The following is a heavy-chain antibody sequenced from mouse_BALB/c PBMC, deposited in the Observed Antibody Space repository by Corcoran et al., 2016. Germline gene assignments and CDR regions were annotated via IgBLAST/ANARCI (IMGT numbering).Heavy chain of an antibody. Sequence: EVQLQQSGAELVKPGASVKLSCTAYGFNIKDTYMHWVKQRPEQGLEWIGRIDPANGNTKYDPKFQGKATITADTSSNTAYLQLSSLTSEDTAVYYCARRDYFDYWGQGTTLTVSS. CDR1: GFNIKDTY. J-gene: IGHJ2*01. CDR3: ARRDYFDY. CDR2: IDPANGNT. V-gene: IGHV14-3*02.